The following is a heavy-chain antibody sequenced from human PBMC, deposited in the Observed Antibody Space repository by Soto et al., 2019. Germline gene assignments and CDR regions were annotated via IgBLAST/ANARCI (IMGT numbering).Heavy chain of an antibody. CDR2: INHSGST. Sequence: SETLSLTCAVYGGSFSGYYWSWIRQPPGKGLEWIGEINHSGSTNYNPSLKSRVTISVDTSKNQFSLKLSSVTAADTAVYYCARGGKAYYDFWSGPHEFDYWGQGTLVTVSS. V-gene: IGHV4-34*01. CDR3: ARGGKAYYDFWSGPHEFDY. CDR1: GGSFSGYY. D-gene: IGHD3-3*01. J-gene: IGHJ4*02.